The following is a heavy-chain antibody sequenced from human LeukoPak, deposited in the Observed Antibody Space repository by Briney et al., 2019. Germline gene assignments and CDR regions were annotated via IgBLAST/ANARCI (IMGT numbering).Heavy chain of an antibody. CDR2: MNPNSGNT. D-gene: IGHD4-17*01. J-gene: IGHJ4*02. CDR3: ARVLITRSATVWGY. V-gene: IGHV1-8*01. Sequence: GASVKVSCKASGYTFTSYDINWVRQATGQGLEWMGWMNPNSGNTGYAQKFQGRVTMTRNTSISTAYMELSSLRSEDTAVYYCARVLITRSATVWGYWGQGTLVTVPS. CDR1: GYTFTSYD.